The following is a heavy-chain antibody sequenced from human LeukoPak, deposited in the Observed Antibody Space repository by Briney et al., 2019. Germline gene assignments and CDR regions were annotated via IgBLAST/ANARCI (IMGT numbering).Heavy chain of an antibody. D-gene: IGHD2-2*01. J-gene: IGHJ4*02. V-gene: IGHV4-59*01. Sequence: PSETLSLTCTVSGGSTSSYYWSWIRQPPGKGLEWIGYIYYSGSTNYNPSLKSRVTISVDTSKNQFSLKLSSVTAADTAVYYCARDQCSSTSCYPDYWGQGTLVTVSS. CDR1: GGSTSSYY. CDR3: ARDQCSSTSCYPDY. CDR2: IYYSGST.